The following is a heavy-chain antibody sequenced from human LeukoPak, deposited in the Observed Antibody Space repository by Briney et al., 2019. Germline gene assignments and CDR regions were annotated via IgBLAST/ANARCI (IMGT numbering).Heavy chain of an antibody. J-gene: IGHJ4*02. CDR1: GLTFYDHT. CDR3: ARMMTTIDY. CDR2: VGSRGRTI. D-gene: IGHD4-11*01. V-gene: IGHV3-48*04. Sequence: GGSVTLLCGAWGLTFYDHTMMGVRQSPGRAREWVSYVGSRGRTIYYADSVRGRFTISRDNANNSLYLQMNSLRAEDTAVYYCARMMTTIDYWGQGTLVTVSS.